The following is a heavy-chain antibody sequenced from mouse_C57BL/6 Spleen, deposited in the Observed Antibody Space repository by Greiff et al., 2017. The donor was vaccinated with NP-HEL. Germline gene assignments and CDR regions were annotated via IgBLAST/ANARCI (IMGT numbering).Heavy chain of an antibody. D-gene: IGHD1-1*01. CDR2: IHPNSGST. Sequence: QVQLQQPGAELVKPGASVKLSCKASGYTFTSYWMHWVKQRPGQSLEWIGMIHPNSGSTNYNEKLKSKATLTVDKSSSQAYMQLSSLTSEDSAVYYCASYYGSSYGYAMDYWGQGTSVTVSS. J-gene: IGHJ4*01. CDR3: ASYYGSSYGYAMDY. CDR1: GYTFTSYW. V-gene: IGHV1-64*01.